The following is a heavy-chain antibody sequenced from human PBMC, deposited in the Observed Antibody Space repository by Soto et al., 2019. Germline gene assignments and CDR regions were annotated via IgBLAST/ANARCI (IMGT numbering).Heavy chain of an antibody. D-gene: IGHD3-3*01. J-gene: IGHJ6*02. V-gene: IGHV4-61*01. CDR3: AREGNFWSGYYNANYYGMDV. Sequence: PSETLSLTCTVSGGSVSSGSNYWSWILHPPGKGLEWIGYIYYSGSTKNNPSLKSRVTISVDMSKNQFSLKLSSATAADTAVYYCAREGNFWSGYYNANYYGMDVWGQGTTVTVS. CDR1: GGSVSSGSNY. CDR2: IYYSGST.